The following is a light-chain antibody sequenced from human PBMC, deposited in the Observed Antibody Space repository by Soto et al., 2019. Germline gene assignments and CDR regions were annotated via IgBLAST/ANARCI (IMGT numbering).Light chain of an antibody. CDR1: EDVSRW. V-gene: IGKV1D-12*01. CDR2: GAT. CDR3: QQANVFPRS. Sequence: DIQMTQSPSYVYASVGDTVTFTCRASEDVSRWLGWYQQKPGRAPSLLIFGATSLQDGVPSRFSATESGTHFTLIINGVQPDDFATYFCQQANVFPRSFGQGTKLDFK. J-gene: IGKJ2*01.